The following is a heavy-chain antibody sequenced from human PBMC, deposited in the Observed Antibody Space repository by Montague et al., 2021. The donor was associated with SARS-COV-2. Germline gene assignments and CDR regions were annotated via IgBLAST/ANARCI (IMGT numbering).Heavy chain of an antibody. J-gene: IGHJ3*01. Sequence: SLRLSCAASGFIFSNFAFHWVRQAPGKGLEWVAIITYDGIDKFYADSVKGRFTISRDNSKNTLYLRLNSLTPEDTAVYYCARDRVHPAYGDAFDLWGRGTLVTVSS. CDR2: ITYDGIDK. CDR3: ARDRVHPAYGDAFDL. D-gene: IGHD3-10*01. V-gene: IGHV3-30*04. CDR1: GFIFSNFA.